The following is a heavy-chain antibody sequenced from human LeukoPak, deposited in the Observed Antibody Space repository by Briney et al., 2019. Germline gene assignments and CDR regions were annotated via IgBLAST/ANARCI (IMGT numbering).Heavy chain of an antibody. CDR2: TYYRSKWYN. CDR3: ARGDSSSWYFLGAFDI. V-gene: IGHV6-1*01. D-gene: IGHD6-13*01. J-gene: IGHJ3*02. Sequence: SQTLSLTCAISGDSVSSNSATWNWIRQSPSRGLEWLGRTYYRSKWYNDYALSVKSRMTINPDTSKNQFSLQLNSVTPEDTAVYYCARGDSSSWYFLGAFDIWGQGTMVTVSS. CDR1: GDSVSSNSAT.